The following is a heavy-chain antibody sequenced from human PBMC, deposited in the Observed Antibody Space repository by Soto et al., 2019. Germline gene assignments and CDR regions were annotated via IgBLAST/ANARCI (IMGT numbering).Heavy chain of an antibody. CDR1: GGSISSSSYY. J-gene: IGHJ5*02. CDR3: ARKGTKLPAAIREDWFDP. D-gene: IGHD2-2*02. Sequence: SETLSLTCTVSGGSISSSSYYWGWIRQPPGKGLERIGSIYYSGSTYYNPSLKSRVTISVDTSKNQFSLKLSSVTAADTAVYYCARKGTKLPAAIREDWFDPWGQGTLVTVSS. CDR2: IYYSGST. V-gene: IGHV4-39*01.